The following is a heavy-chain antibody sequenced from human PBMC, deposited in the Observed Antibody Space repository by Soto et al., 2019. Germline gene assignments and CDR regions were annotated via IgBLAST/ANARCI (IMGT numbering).Heavy chain of an antibody. V-gene: IGHV1-69*13. D-gene: IGHD5-18*01. CDR2: IIPIFGTA. CDR3: QRESGRDEGYGYYGMDV. Sequence: SVKVSCKASGGTFSSYAISWVRQAPGQGLEWMGGIIPIFGTANYAQKFQGRVTITADESTSTAYMELSSLRSEDTAVYSCQRESGRDEGYGYYGMDVWGQGTTVTVSS. J-gene: IGHJ6*02. CDR1: GGTFSSYA.